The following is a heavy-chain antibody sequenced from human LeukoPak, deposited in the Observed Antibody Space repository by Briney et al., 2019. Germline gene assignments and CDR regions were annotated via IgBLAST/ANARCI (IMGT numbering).Heavy chain of an antibody. Sequence: ASVKVSCKASGYTFTSYYMHWVRQAPGQGLEWMGIINPSGGSTSYAQKFQGRVTMTRDMSTSTVYMELSSLRSEDTAVYYCARGPRYGSGSYGPYYYYMDVWGKGTTVTVSS. CDR1: GYTFTSYY. CDR3: ARGPRYGSGSYGPYYYYMDV. V-gene: IGHV1-46*01. J-gene: IGHJ6*03. D-gene: IGHD3-10*01. CDR2: INPSGGST.